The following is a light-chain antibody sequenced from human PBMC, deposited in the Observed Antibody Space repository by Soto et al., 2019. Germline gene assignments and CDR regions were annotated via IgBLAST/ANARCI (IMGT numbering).Light chain of an antibody. V-gene: IGKV1-5*01. CDR3: QQYNTYSWT. J-gene: IGKJ1*01. Sequence: DIQMTQSPSILSASVGDRVTITCRASESVSSWLAWYQQKPGKAPKLLIYDASSLQSGVPSRFSGSGSGTEFALTISSLQPDDFATYYCQQYNTYSWTFGPGTKVDIK. CDR1: ESVSSW. CDR2: DAS.